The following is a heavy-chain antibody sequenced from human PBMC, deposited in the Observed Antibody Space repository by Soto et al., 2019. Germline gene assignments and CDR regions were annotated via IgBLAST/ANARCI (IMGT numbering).Heavy chain of an antibody. Sequence: GGSLRLSCAASGFTFSSYSMNWVRQAPGKGLEWVSSISSSSSYIYYADSVKGRFTISRDNAKNSPYLQMNSLRAEDTAVYYCASLTRAIAAAGTSVDYWGQGTLVTVSS. CDR3: ASLTRAIAAAGTSVDY. D-gene: IGHD6-13*01. CDR2: ISSSSSYI. CDR1: GFTFSSYS. J-gene: IGHJ4*02. V-gene: IGHV3-21*01.